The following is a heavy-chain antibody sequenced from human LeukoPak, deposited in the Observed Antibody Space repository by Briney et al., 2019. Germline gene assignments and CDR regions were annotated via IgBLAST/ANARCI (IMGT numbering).Heavy chain of an antibody. Sequence: SETLSLTCDVSGGSIDSTNWWNWVRQPPGKGLEWIGEIHHDGRINYNPSLKSRVTLSVDKSKNQFSLRLNSVTAADTAMYYCARSHDHLWGNYPDYWGQGTLATVSS. J-gene: IGHJ4*02. CDR3: ARSHDHLWGNYPDY. CDR1: GGSIDSTNW. CDR2: IHHDGRI. V-gene: IGHV4/OR15-8*01. D-gene: IGHD3-16*02.